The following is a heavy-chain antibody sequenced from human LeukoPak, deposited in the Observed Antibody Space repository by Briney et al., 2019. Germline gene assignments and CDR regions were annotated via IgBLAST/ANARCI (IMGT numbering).Heavy chain of an antibody. CDR1: GYTFTSYG. D-gene: IGHD3-3*01. Sequence: ASVKVSCKASGYTFTSYGISWVRQAPGQGLEWMGWISAYNGNTNYAQKLQGRVTMTTDTSTSTAYMELRSLRSDDTAVYYCARDIRSHYDFWSGYVYWGQGTLATVSS. J-gene: IGHJ4*02. CDR2: ISAYNGNT. V-gene: IGHV1-18*01. CDR3: ARDIRSHYDFWSGYVY.